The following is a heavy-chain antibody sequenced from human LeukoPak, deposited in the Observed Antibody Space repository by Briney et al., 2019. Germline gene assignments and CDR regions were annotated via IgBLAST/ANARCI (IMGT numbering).Heavy chain of an antibody. CDR3: AREIVFGVVIAFFDY. D-gene: IGHD3-3*01. Sequence: SETLSLTCTVSGGSSSSRSYCWGWIRQSLGKGLEWIGSACYSGSTYYNPSLKSRVTISIDTSKNQFSLRLTSVTAADTAVYFCAREIVFGVVIAFFDYWGPGTLVTVSS. J-gene: IGHJ4*02. CDR1: GGSSSSRSYC. V-gene: IGHV4-39*07. CDR2: ACYSGST.